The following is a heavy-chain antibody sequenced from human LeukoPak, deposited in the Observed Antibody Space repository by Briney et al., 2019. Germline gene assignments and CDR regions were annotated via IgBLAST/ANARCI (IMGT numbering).Heavy chain of an antibody. Sequence: GGSLRLSCAASGFTFSSYSMNWVRQAPGKGLQWVSSISSSGARTYYADSLKGRVTISRDNAKNSYYLEMNNLVAEDTAVYYCARDPITVVGGGSFDYWGQGILVTVSP. CDR2: ISSSGART. CDR1: GFTFSSYS. D-gene: IGHD4-23*01. J-gene: IGHJ4*02. CDR3: ARDPITVVGGGSFDY. V-gene: IGHV3-21*01.